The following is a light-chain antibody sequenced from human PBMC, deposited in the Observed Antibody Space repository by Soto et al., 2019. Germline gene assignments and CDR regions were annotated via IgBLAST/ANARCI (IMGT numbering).Light chain of an antibody. CDR2: AAS. CDR1: QTIMTY. CDR3: QQSYNSPQT. J-gene: IGKJ1*01. V-gene: IGKV1-39*01. Sequence: DIQMTQSPSTLSASVGDRVTITCRASQTIMTYLNWYQLKPGIPPRLLIYAASSLQSGVPSRFSGSGSGTDFTLTITSLQPEDFATYSCQQSYNSPQTFGQGTKVDIK.